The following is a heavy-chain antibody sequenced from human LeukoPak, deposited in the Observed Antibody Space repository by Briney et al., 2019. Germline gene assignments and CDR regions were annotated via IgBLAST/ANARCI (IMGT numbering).Heavy chain of an antibody. Sequence: KPSETLSLTCTVSGGSISSYYWSWIRQPPGKGLEWIGYIYYSGSTNYNPSLKSRVTISVDTSKNQFSLKLSSVTAADTAVYYCARLKYRYSSGWYVAGGGDYYYYYMDVWGKGTTVTVSS. J-gene: IGHJ6*03. V-gene: IGHV4-59*12. CDR1: GGSISSYY. CDR3: ARLKYRYSSGWYVAGGGDYYYYYMDV. CDR2: IYYSGST. D-gene: IGHD6-19*01.